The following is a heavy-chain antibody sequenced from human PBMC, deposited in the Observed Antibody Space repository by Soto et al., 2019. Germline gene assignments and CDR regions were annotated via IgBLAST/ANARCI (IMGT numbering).Heavy chain of an antibody. J-gene: IGHJ3*02. CDR2: SSADNGNT. Sequence: QVQLVQSGAEVKKPGASVKVSCQASGYTFTSFGITSVRQAPGQGLEARGWSSADNGNTNYAENLQGRVTMTTDTATSTAYMELRSLRSDDTAVYYCARDHRGGTDAFDIWGQGTMVTVSS. D-gene: IGHD2-15*01. CDR1: GYTFTSFG. CDR3: ARDHRGGTDAFDI. V-gene: IGHV1-18*01.